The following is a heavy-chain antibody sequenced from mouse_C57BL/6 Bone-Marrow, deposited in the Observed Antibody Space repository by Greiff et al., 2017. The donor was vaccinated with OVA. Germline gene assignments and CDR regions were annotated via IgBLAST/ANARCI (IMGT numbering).Heavy chain of an antibody. D-gene: IGHD1-2*01. CDR2: INPYNGGT. V-gene: IGHV1-19*01. J-gene: IGHJ4*01. Sequence: EVKLMESGPVLVKPGASVKMSCKASGYPFTAYYMNWVKQSHGKSLRWMGVINPYNGGTSYNQKVKGKATLTVDKSSSTAYMELNSLTSEDSAVYYCARVDWLYYYAMDYWGQGTSVTVSS. CDR3: ARVDWLYYYAMDY. CDR1: GYPFTAYY.